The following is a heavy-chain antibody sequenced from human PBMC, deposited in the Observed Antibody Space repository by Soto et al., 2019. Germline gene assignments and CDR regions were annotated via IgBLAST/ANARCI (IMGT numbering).Heavy chain of an antibody. D-gene: IGHD2-15*01. CDR3: AHLALCFGEFGRGY. J-gene: IGHJ4*02. Sequence: EVFLSESWGGVTQPGGSLRLSCAAPGIKFRDSAMSWVRQAPGKGLEWVSSISNNGDATYYADSVKGLFHISRDNSEKTVFLEMNSLRVEDTAVYFCAHLALCFGEFGRGYWGQGALVNVSS. CDR2: ISNNGDAT. CDR1: GIKFRDSA. V-gene: IGHV3-23*01.